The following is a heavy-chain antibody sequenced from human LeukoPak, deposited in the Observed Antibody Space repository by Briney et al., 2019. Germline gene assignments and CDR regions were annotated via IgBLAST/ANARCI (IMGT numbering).Heavy chain of an antibody. V-gene: IGHV3-7*01. D-gene: IGHD2-8*02. Sequence: GGSLRLSCAASGFTFSNYWMTWVRQAPGKGLEWAANINQDGSEVKYMDSVKGRFTISRDSAKTSLYLQMNSLRTEDTAVYYCVRDSTGWKPLDYWGQGILVTVS. CDR3: VRDSTGWKPLDY. CDR1: GFTFSNYW. CDR2: INQDGSEV. J-gene: IGHJ4*02.